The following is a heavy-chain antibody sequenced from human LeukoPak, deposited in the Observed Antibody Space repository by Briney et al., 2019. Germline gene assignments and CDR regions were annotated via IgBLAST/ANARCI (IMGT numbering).Heavy chain of an antibody. Sequence: SETLSLTCAVYGGSFSGYCWSWIRQPPGKGLEWIGEINHSGSTNYNPSLKSRVTMSVDTSKNQFSLKLSSVTAADTAVYYCAGTYSPRADGTFDYWGQGTLVTVSS. CDR3: AGTYSPRADGTFDY. CDR2: INHSGST. J-gene: IGHJ4*02. V-gene: IGHV4-34*01. D-gene: IGHD1-14*01. CDR1: GGSFSGYC.